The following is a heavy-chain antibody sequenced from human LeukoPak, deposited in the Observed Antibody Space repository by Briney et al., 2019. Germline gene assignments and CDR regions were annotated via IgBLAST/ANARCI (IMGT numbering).Heavy chain of an antibody. Sequence: PSETLSLTCTVSGGSISSYYWSWIRQPPGKGLEWIGYIYYSGSTNYNPSLKSRVTISVDTSKNQFSLKLSSVTAADTAVYYCARDGSGYSYFDYWGQGTLVTVSS. V-gene: IGHV4-59*01. D-gene: IGHD3-22*01. CDR2: IYYSGST. CDR3: ARDGSGYSYFDY. CDR1: GGSISSYY. J-gene: IGHJ4*02.